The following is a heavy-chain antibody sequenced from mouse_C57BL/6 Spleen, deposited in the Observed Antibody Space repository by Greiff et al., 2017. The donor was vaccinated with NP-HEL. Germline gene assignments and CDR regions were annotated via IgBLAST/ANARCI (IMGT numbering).Heavy chain of an antibody. V-gene: IGHV7-3*01. D-gene: IGHD4-1*01. J-gene: IGHJ1*03. CDR3: ARYIELGRYFDV. Sequence: EVQRVESGGGLVQPGGSLSLSCAASGFTFTDYYMSWVRQPPGKALEWLGFIRNKANGYTTEYSASVKGRFTISRDNSRSILYLQMNALRAEDSATYYCARYIELGRYFDVWGTGTTVTVSS. CDR1: GFTFTDYY. CDR2: IRNKANGYTT.